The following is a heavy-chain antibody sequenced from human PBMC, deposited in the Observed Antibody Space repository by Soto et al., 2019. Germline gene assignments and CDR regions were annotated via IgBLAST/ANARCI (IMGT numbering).Heavy chain of an antibody. V-gene: IGHV1-69*01. CDR1: GDLFSRNA. CDR3: ARDRHDFGDYIRHPD. Sequence: QVRLVQSGAEVKKPGSAVKVSCNASGDLFSRNAFNWVRQAPGQGIEWMGRIIPVFGSTIYDPKFQGRLTITADESTQTAYMELTRPTSDDTAMYFCARDRHDFGDYIRHPDWGQGTLVTVSP. CDR2: IIPVFGST. J-gene: IGHJ4*02. D-gene: IGHD4-17*01.